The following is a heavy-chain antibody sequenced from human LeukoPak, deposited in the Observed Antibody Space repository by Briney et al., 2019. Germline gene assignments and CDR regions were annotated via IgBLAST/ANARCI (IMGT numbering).Heavy chain of an antibody. D-gene: IGHD5-18*01. Sequence: GGSLRLSCAASGFTFISYWMHWVRQAPGKGLVWVSRINGYGSSTDFADSVKGRFTISRDNAKNTLCLQMNSLRAEDTAVYYCARDAPGNTALDYWGQGTLVTVSS. CDR2: INGYGSST. CDR1: GFTFISYW. J-gene: IGHJ4*02. V-gene: IGHV3-74*01. CDR3: ARDAPGNTALDY.